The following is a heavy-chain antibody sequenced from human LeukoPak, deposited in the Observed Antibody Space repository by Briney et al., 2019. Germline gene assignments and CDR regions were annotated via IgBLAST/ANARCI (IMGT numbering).Heavy chain of an antibody. CDR3: AREWSYYYYGMDV. CDR2: INPNSGGT. D-gene: IGHD2-8*01. Sequence: ASVKVSCKASGYTFTGYYMHWVRQAPGQGLEWMGRINPNSGGTNYAQKFQGRVTMTRDTSIRTAYMELSRLRSDDTAVYYCAREWSYYYYGMDVWGQGTTVTVSS. CDR1: GYTFTGYY. J-gene: IGHJ6*02. V-gene: IGHV1-2*06.